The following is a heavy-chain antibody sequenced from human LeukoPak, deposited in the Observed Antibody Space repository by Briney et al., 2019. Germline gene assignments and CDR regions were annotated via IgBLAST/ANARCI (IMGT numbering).Heavy chain of an antibody. D-gene: IGHD3-10*01. J-gene: IGHJ4*02. CDR1: GFDFSSYG. CDR3: AKEGSALWFGELSYYFDW. CDR2: ISGSGDNT. Sequence: GGTLRLSCAASGFDFSSYGMNWVRQAPGKGLEWVSSISGSGDNTKYADSVKGRFTISRDNFKNTVDLQMNSLRVEDTAVYHCAKEGSALWFGELSYYFDWWGQGALVTVSS. V-gene: IGHV3-23*01.